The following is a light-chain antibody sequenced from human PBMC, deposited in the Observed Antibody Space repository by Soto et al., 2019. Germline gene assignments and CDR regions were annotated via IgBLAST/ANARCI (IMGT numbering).Light chain of an antibody. V-gene: IGKV4-1*01. J-gene: IGKJ2*01. CDR1: QSLLYCSNNKTY. CDR3: QQYSSDFFT. CDR2: WAS. Sequence: DIVMTQSPDSLAMFLGERATINCKSSQSLLYCSNNKTYLAWYQHKPGQSPKMLIFWASARESLVPARFSGSGSETDFTLTISRSQAEDAAVYYCQQYSSDFFTFGPGTRLEIK.